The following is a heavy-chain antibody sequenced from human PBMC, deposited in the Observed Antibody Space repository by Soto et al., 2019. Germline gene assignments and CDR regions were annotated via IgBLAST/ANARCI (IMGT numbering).Heavy chain of an antibody. CDR2: FDPEDGET. Sequence: GASVKVSCKVSGYTLTELSMHWVRQAPGKGLEWMGGFDPEDGETIYAQKFQGRVTMTEDTSTDTAYMELSSLRSEDTAVYYCATPRSYSSSSRVYYGMDVWGQGTTVTVSS. D-gene: IGHD6-6*01. V-gene: IGHV1-24*01. J-gene: IGHJ6*02. CDR1: GYTLTELS. CDR3: ATPRSYSSSSRVYYGMDV.